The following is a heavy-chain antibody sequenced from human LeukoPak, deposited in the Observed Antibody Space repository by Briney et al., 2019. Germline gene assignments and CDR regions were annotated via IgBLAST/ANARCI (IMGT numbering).Heavy chain of an antibody. V-gene: IGHV4-39*07. J-gene: IGHJ3*02. Sequence: PSETLSLTCTVSGGSISSSSYYWGWIRQPPGKGLEWIGSIYHSGSTYYNPSLKSRVTISVDTSKNQFSLKLSSVTAADTAVYYCARVYDSSGYYGYGDAFDIWGQGTMVTVSS. CDR2: IYHSGST. CDR3: ARVYDSSGYYGYGDAFDI. CDR1: GGSISSSSYY. D-gene: IGHD3-22*01.